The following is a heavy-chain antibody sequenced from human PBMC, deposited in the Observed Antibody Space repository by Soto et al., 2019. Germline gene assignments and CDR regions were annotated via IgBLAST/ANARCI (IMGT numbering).Heavy chain of an antibody. Sequence: EVQLLESGGGLVQPGGSLRLSCAASGFTFSSHVMSWVRQAPGKGLEWVSAISGSSGSIYYADAVKGRFTISRDNSKNTLYLQMNSLRAEDTAVYYCAKGLVLLWFGEPPFYWGQGTLVTVSS. J-gene: IGHJ4*02. D-gene: IGHD3-10*01. CDR3: AKGLVLLWFGEPPFY. CDR2: ISGSSGSI. V-gene: IGHV3-23*01. CDR1: GFTFSSHV.